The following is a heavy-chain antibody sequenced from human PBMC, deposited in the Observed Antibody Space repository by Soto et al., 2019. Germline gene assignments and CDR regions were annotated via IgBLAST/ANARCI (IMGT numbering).Heavy chain of an antibody. CDR3: ATRDRVTSGSSHFYGTDV. J-gene: IGHJ6*02. Sequence: LRLGCVSCRATVISDVMSFVRPTQGKGLEWVSGISGGTTYYADSVQGRFTITRDNFKNTLFLQMNSLRAEDTAVYRCATRDRVTSGSSHFYGTDVWGQGTTVTVSS. CDR2: ISGGTT. D-gene: IGHD1-26*01. CDR1: RATVISDV. V-gene: IGHV3-23*01.